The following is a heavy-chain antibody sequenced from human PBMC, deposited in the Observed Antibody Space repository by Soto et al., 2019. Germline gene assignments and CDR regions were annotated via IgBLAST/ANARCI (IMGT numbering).Heavy chain of an antibody. D-gene: IGHD2-2*01. Sequence: QVQLQESGPGLVKPSQTLSLTCTVSGGSISSGGYYWSWIRQHPGKGLEWIGYIYYSGSTCYNPSLKRRVTISVDTSKNQFSLKLSSVTAADTAVYYCARGRSSTSPYPIGYWGQGTLVTVSS. J-gene: IGHJ4*02. CDR3: ARGRSSTSPYPIGY. V-gene: IGHV4-31*03. CDR2: IYYSGST. CDR1: GGSISSGGYY.